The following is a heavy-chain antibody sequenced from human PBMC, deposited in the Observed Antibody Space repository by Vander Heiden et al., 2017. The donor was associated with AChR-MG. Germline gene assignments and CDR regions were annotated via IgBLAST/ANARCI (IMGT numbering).Heavy chain of an antibody. V-gene: IGHV3-21*01. CDR2: ISSSSSYI. CDR1: GFTFSSYS. CDR3: ATETGWLRGNYFDY. Sequence: EVQLVESGGGLVKPGGSLRLSCAASGFTFSSYSMNWVRQAPGKGLEWVSSISSSSSYIYYADSVKGRFTISRDNAKNSLYLQMNSLRAEDTAVYYCATETGWLRGNYFDYWGQGTLVTVSS. J-gene: IGHJ4*02. D-gene: IGHD5-12*01.